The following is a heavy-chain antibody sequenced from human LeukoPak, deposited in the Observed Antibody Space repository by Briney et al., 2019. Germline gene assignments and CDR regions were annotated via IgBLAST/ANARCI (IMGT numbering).Heavy chain of an antibody. Sequence: SETLSLTCAVSGASIGSGGFSWNWIRQPPGKGLEWIGNFYYTGSTYYNPSLKSRITISVDTSKNQFSLKLRSVTAADTAVYYCARHSRSGYGDYESAFDIWGQGTMVTVSS. V-gene: IGHV4-39*01. CDR3: ARHSRSGYGDYESAFDI. D-gene: IGHD5-12*01. CDR1: GASIGSGGFS. J-gene: IGHJ3*02. CDR2: FYYTGST.